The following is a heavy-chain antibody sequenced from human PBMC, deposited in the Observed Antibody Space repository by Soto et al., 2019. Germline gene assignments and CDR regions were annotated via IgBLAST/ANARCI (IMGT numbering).Heavy chain of an antibody. V-gene: IGHV3-7*05. D-gene: IGHD3-22*01. Sequence: EVQLVESGGDLVQPGGSLRLSCEASGFTFSSYWMSWVRQTPGKGLEWVAKIKKDGSDKYYVDSVKGRFTISRDNTKNSLFLQMHSLRADDTAVYYCARDPRDSEYAIFDSWGQGTPVTVSS. CDR2: IKKDGSDK. J-gene: IGHJ4*02. CDR1: GFTFSSYW. CDR3: ARDPRDSEYAIFDS.